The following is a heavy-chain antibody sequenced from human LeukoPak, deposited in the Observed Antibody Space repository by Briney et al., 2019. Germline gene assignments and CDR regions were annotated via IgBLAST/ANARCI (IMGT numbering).Heavy chain of an antibody. CDR2: ISPTGSTT. J-gene: IGHJ4*02. D-gene: IGHD3-22*01. CDR3: ARGSTYYDSSGQVPFDY. CDR1: GFSFSGHW. V-gene: IGHV3-74*01. Sequence: GGSLRLSCTASGFSFSGHWMHWARQLPGKGLVWVSRISPTGSTTSYADSVKGRFTISRDNAKNSLYLQMNSLRAEDTAVYYCARGSTYYDSSGQVPFDYWGQGTLVTVSS.